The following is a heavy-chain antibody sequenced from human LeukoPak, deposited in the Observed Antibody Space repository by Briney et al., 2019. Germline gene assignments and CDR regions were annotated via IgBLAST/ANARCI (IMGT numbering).Heavy chain of an antibody. CDR2: ISYDGSNK. Sequence: GGSLRLSCAASGFTFSSYAMHWVRQAPGKGLEGVAVISYDGSNKYYADSVKGRFTISRDNSKNTLYLQMNSLRAEDTAVYYCASSSSWYVEQPFDYWGQGTLVTVSS. J-gene: IGHJ4*02. V-gene: IGHV3-30-3*01. CDR3: ASSSSWYVEQPFDY. CDR1: GFTFSSYA. D-gene: IGHD6-13*01.